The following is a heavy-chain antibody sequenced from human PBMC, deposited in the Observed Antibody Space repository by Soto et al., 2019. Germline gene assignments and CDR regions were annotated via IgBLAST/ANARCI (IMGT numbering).Heavy chain of an antibody. CDR3: AADSKIQLWLPYYYYYGMDV. D-gene: IGHD5-18*01. J-gene: IGHJ6*02. CDR1: GFTFTSSA. Sequence: GASVKVSCKASGFTFTSSAVQWVRQARGQSLEWIGWIVVGSGNTNYAQKFQERVTITRDMSTSTAYMELSSLRSEDTAVYYCAADSKIQLWLPYYYYYGMDVWGQGTTVTVSS. V-gene: IGHV1-58*01. CDR2: IVVGSGNT.